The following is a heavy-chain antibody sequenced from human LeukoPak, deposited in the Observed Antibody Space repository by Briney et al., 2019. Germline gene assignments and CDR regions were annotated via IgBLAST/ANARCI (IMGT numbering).Heavy chain of an antibody. V-gene: IGHV1-2*02. CDR2: INPNSGGT. D-gene: IGHD3-3*01. CDR1: GYTFTGYY. CDR3: ARDRSRRVLRFLEWFRFDP. J-gene: IGHJ5*02. Sequence: ASVKVSCKASGYTFTGYYMHWVRQAPGQGLEWMGWINPNSGGTNYAQKFQGRVTMTRDTSISTAYMELSRLRSDDTAVCYCARDRSRRVLRFLEWFRFDPWGQGTLVTVSS.